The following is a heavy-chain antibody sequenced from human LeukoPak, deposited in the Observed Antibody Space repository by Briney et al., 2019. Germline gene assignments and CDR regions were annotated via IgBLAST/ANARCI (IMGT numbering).Heavy chain of an antibody. CDR1: GGPFRGSY. D-gene: IGHD6-19*01. J-gene: IGHJ4*02. CDR3: ARLASGWQFYYFDN. V-gene: IGHV4-34*01. Sequence: SETLSLTCAVYGGPFRGSYWSWIRQSPGMRLEWIGEINQSGSTNYNPSLQNRVTISVDASRNQLSLEMTSITAADTAVYYCARLASGWQFYYFDNWGPGTLVTVSS. CDR2: INQSGST.